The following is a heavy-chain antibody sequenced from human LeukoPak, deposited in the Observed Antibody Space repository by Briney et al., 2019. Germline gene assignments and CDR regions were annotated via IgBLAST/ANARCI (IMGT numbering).Heavy chain of an antibody. CDR1: GYTFTGYY. J-gene: IGHJ4*02. Sequence: ASVTVSCKASGYTFTGYYMHWVRQAPGQGLEWMGWMNPNSGNTGYAQKFQGRVTITADESTSTAYMELSSLRSEDTAVYYCARSDPYSSGWYGQNWSSDYWGQGTLVTVSS. CDR2: MNPNSGNT. CDR3: ARSDPYSSGWYGQNWSSDY. V-gene: IGHV1-8*03. D-gene: IGHD6-19*01.